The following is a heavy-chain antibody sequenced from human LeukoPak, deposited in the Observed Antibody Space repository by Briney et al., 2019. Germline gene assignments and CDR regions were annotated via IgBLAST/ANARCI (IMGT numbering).Heavy chain of an antibody. CDR2: INPNSGGT. J-gene: IGHJ4*02. CDR3: ARGPAGDYYDSSGYWVY. CDR1: GYTFTGYY. V-gene: IGHV1-2*02. Sequence: GASVKVSCKASGYTFTGYYMHWVRQAPGQGLEWMGWINPNSGGTNYAQKFQGRVTMTRDTSISTAYMELSRLRSDDTAVYYCARGPAGDYYDSSGYWVYWGQGTLVTVSS. D-gene: IGHD3-22*01.